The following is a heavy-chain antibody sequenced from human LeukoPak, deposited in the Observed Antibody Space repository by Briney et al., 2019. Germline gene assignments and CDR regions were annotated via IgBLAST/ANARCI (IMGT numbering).Heavy chain of an antibody. CDR1: GDSISSDGHS. Sequence: PSETLSLTCGVSGDSISSDGHSWSWIRQPPGKGLEWVGYIYHSGAAYHNPSLKSRLALSVDTSNNQFSLRLRSVTAADTAVYYCARDLYYDSSGYDPFDIWGQGTMVTVSS. CDR3: ARDLYYDSSGYDPFDI. CDR2: IYHSGAA. J-gene: IGHJ3*02. V-gene: IGHV4-30-4*07. D-gene: IGHD3-22*01.